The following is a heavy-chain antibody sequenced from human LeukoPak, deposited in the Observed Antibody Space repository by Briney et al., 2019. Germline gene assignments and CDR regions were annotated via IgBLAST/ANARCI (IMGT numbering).Heavy chain of an antibody. J-gene: IGHJ5*02. V-gene: IGHV3-30*03. D-gene: IGHD4-23*01. Sequence: PGGSLRLSCAASGFTFSNYGIHWVRQAPGKGLEWVASISWDGRNKCYADSVKGRFTISRDNSKNTLYLQMNSLRGEDTAVYYCAGSVVTPSTWFDAWGQGTLVTVSS. CDR2: ISWDGRNK. CDR1: GFTFSNYG. CDR3: AGSVVTPSTWFDA.